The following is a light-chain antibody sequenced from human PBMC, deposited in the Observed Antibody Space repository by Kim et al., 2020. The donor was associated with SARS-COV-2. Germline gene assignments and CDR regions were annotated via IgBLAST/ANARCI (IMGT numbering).Light chain of an antibody. V-gene: IGKV1-27*01. CDR2: DAS. CDR3: QKYNGAPWT. J-gene: IGKJ1*01. Sequence: ATVGDRVTITCRASQGINNYLAWYQQRPGKVPELLIYDASTLQSGVPPRFSGSGSGTDFTLTITSLQPEDVATYYCQKYNGAPWTFGQGTKLEIK. CDR1: QGINNY.